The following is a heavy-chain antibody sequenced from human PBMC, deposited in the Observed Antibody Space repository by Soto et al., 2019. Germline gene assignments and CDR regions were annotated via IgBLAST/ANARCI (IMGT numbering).Heavy chain of an antibody. Sequence: QVQLQESGPGLVKPSQTLSLTCTVSGGSISSGDYYWSWIRQPPGKGLEWIGYIYYSGSTYYNPSLKSRVTITVDTSKNQFSLKLSSVTAADTAVYYCARATDGYKPHWYFDLWGRGTLVTVSS. J-gene: IGHJ2*01. CDR1: GGSISSGDYY. CDR2: IYYSGST. D-gene: IGHD5-12*01. V-gene: IGHV4-30-4*01. CDR3: ARATDGYKPHWYFDL.